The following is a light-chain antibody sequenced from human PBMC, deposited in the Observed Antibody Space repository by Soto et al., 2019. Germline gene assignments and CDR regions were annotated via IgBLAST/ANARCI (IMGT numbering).Light chain of an antibody. CDR2: GNY. CDR1: SSNIGSNT. Sequence: QSVLTQPPSASGTPGQWVTISCSGSSSNIGSNTVDWYQHLPGTAPKLLIYGNYQRSSGVPDRFSGSKSGTSASLAISGLQSEDEADYYCAAWDDSLSGVLFGGGTKLTVL. CDR3: AAWDDSLSGVL. V-gene: IGLV1-44*01. J-gene: IGLJ2*01.